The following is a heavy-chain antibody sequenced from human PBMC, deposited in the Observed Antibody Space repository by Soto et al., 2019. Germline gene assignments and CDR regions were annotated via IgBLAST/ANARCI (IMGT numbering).Heavy chain of an antibody. Sequence: QVQLVQSGAEVKKPGTSLKVSCKASGYTFSNEAITWVRQAPGQGLEWMGWFSAYNVNTNYAQKFKGRVTMTTDTSTSTASMEVRRLRYDYTAVYFCARASRYYWNYMMYWGQGTAVTVSS. V-gene: IGHV1-18*01. CDR3: ARASRYYWNYMMY. J-gene: IGHJ4*02. CDR2: FSAYNVNT. D-gene: IGHD1-1*01. CDR1: GYTFSNEA.